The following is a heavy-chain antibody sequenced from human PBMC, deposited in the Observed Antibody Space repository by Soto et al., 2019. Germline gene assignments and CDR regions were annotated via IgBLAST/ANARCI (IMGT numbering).Heavy chain of an antibody. V-gene: IGHV1-69*06. D-gene: IGHD3-3*01. Sequence: SVKVSCKASGGTFSSYAISWVRQAPGQGLEWMGGIIPIFGTANYAQKFQGRVTITADKSTSTAYMELSSLRPEDTAVYYCARQPPTIFGVVNGENWFDPWGQGTLVTVSS. CDR2: IIPIFGTA. CDR1: GGTFSSYA. CDR3: ARQPPTIFGVVNGENWFDP. J-gene: IGHJ5*02.